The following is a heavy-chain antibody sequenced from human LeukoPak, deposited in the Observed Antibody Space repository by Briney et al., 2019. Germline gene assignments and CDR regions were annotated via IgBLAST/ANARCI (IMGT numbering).Heavy chain of an antibody. J-gene: IGHJ3*02. CDR2: LSSKYET. CDR1: GFIVSRNY. D-gene: IGHD3-16*01. CDR3: YGIHLGDSFDI. V-gene: IGHV3-53*01. Sequence: GGSLRLSCAASGFIVSRNYMGWVRQAPGKGLEWVSALSSKYETYYADSVKGRFTIPRDNSENTLYLKMNALSAEDTALYYCYGIHLGDSFDIWGRGTMVIVFS.